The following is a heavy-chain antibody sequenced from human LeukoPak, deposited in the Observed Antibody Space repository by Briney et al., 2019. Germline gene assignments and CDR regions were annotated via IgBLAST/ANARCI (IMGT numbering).Heavy chain of an antibody. CDR2: ISSSSSYI. Sequence: GGSLRLSCAASGFTFSSYSMNWVRQAPGKGLEWVSSISSSSSYIYYADSVKGRFTISRDNAKNSLYLQMNSLRAEDTAVYYCARSSRGTTLSRNYMDVWGKGTTVTVSS. V-gene: IGHV3-21*01. CDR3: ARSSRGTTLSRNYMDV. CDR1: GFTFSSYS. J-gene: IGHJ6*03. D-gene: IGHD2/OR15-2a*01.